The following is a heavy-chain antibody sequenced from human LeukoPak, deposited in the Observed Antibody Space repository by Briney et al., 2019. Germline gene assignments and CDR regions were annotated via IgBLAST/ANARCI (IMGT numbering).Heavy chain of an antibody. CDR1: GGSISSSNW. D-gene: IGHD3-10*01. J-gene: IGHJ5*02. CDR2: IYHSGST. V-gene: IGHV4-4*02. CDR3: ARDSEYYYGSGSFNWFDP. Sequence: SGTLSLTCAVSGGSISSSNWWSWVRQPPGKGLEWIGEIYHSGSTNYNPSLKSRVTISVDKSKNQFSLNLSSVTAADTAVYYCARDSEYYYGSGSFNWFDPWGQGTLVTVSS.